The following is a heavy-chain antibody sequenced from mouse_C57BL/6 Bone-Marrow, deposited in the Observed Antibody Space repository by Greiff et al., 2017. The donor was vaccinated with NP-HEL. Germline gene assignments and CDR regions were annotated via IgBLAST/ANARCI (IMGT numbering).Heavy chain of an antibody. CDR2: IHPNSGST. J-gene: IGHJ2*01. D-gene: IGHD2-2*01. V-gene: IGHV1-64*01. CDR1: GYTFTSYW. CDR3: ARSTMVTTGDY. Sequence: QVQLQQPGAELVKPGASVKLSCKASGYTFTSYWMHWVKQRPGQGLEWIGMIHPNSGSTNYNEKFKGKATLTVDKSSSTAYMQLSSLTSEDSAVDYCARSTMVTTGDYWGQGTTLTVSS.